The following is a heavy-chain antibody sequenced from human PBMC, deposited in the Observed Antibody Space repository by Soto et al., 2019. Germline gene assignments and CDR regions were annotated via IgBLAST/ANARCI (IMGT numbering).Heavy chain of an antibody. D-gene: IGHD3-3*01. V-gene: IGHV1-69*13. CDR1: GGTFSSYA. CDR2: IIPIFGTA. CDR3: ARVISEMVIMVSGWFGP. J-gene: IGHJ5*02. Sequence: SVKVSCKASGGTFSSYAISWVRQAPGQGLEWMGGIIPIFGTANYAQKFKGRVTITADESTSTAYMELSSLRSEDTAVYYCARVISEMVIMVSGWFGPSGKGLLVPVSS.